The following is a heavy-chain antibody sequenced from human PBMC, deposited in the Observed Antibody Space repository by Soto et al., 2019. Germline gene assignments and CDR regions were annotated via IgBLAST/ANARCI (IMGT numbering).Heavy chain of an antibody. CDR2: INSDGSTI. V-gene: IGHV3-74*01. D-gene: IGHD6-13*01. CDR1: GFTFSSLW. Sequence: PGGSLRLSCAASGFTFSSLWMHWIRQAPGKGLVWVSRINSDGSTIDYADSVKGRFTISRDNAKSMVYVQMNSLRAEDTAVYYCASGSIDYSSRWYDYWGQGTLVTVS. J-gene: IGHJ4*02. CDR3: ASGSIDYSSRWYDY.